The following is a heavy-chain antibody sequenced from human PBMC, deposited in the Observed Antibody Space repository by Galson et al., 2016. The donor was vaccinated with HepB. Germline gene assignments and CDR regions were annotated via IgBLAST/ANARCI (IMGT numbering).Heavy chain of an antibody. V-gene: IGHV3-23*01. CDR2: ITRSGYAT. D-gene: IGHD3-16*01. CDR1: GFSFSNSG. Sequence: SLRLSCAASGFSFSNSGVSWVRQAPGRGLEWVSGITRSGYATHYADFVKGRFTISRDNSKNTLYLYMNNLTAGDTAIYYCGKHGGFDYWGQGALVTVSS. CDR3: GKHGGFDY. J-gene: IGHJ4*02.